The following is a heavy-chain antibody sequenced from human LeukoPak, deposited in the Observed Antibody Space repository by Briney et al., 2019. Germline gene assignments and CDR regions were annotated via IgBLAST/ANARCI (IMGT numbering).Heavy chain of an antibody. V-gene: IGHV3-21*01. CDR1: GFTVSDSY. D-gene: IGHD3-16*01. CDR3: ARDPTSAGWFDP. CDR2: ISSSSSYI. J-gene: IGHJ5*02. Sequence: GGSLRLSCTASGFTVSDSYMSWVRQAPGKGLEWVSSISSSSSYIYYADSVKGRFTISRDNAKNSLYLQMNSLRAEDTAVYYCARDPTSAGWFDPWGQGTLVTVSS.